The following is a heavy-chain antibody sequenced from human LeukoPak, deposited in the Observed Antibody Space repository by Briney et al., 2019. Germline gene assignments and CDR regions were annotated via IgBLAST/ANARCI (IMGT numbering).Heavy chain of an antibody. CDR3: AREWNAIDY. CDR1: GFTFSGSA. CDR2: ISYDGSNK. V-gene: IGHV3-30*04. J-gene: IGHJ4*02. D-gene: IGHD1-1*01. Sequence: GGSLRLSCAASGFTFSGSAMHWVRQAPGKGLEWVAVISYDGSNKYYADSVKGRFTISRDNSKNTLYLQMNSLRAEDTAVYYCAREWNAIDYWGQGTLVTVSS.